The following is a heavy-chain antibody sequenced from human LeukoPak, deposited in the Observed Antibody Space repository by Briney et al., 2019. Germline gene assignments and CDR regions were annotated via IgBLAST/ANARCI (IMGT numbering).Heavy chain of an antibody. CDR1: GGSISSGGYY. D-gene: IGHD2-21*02. CDR3: ARSCPLAYCGGDLGP. V-gene: IGHV4-31*03. Sequence: SQTLSLTCTVSGGSISSGGYYWSWIRQHPGKGLEWIGYIYYSGSTYYNPSLKSRVTISVDTSKNQFSLKLSSVTAADTAVYYCARSCPLAYCGGDLGPWGRGTLVTVSS. J-gene: IGHJ5*02. CDR2: IYYSGST.